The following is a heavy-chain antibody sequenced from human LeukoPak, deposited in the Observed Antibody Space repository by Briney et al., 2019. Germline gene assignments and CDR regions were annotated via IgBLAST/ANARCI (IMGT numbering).Heavy chain of an antibody. V-gene: IGHV3-23*01. Sequence: GGSLRLSCAASGFTFSSYGMSWVRQAPGKGLEWVSVISGSGGSTYYADSVKGRFTISRDNSKNTLYLQMNSLRAEDTAVYYCATVGYYYDSSGYYYVDYFDYWAREPWSPSPQ. CDR3: ATVGYYYDSSGYYYVDYFDY. D-gene: IGHD3-22*01. CDR2: ISGSGGST. CDR1: GFTFSSYG. J-gene: IGHJ4*02.